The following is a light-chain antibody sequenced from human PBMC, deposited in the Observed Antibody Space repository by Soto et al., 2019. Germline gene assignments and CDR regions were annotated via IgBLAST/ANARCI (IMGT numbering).Light chain of an antibody. CDR1: QSVSSY. J-gene: IGKJ4*01. V-gene: IGKV3-11*01. CDR3: QQRRDWLS. CDR2: DAS. Sequence: EIVLQQSPATLSLSPGNRATLSCRASQSVSSYLAWYQQKPGQPPRLLIYDASKRATGIPARFSGSGSGTDFTLPISSLEPEDFAVYFCQQRRDWLSFGGGTKVEIK.